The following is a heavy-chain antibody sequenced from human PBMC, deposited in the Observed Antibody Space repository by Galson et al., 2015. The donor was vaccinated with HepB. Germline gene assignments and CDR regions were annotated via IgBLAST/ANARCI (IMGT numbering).Heavy chain of an antibody. V-gene: IGHV3-30-3*01. CDR2: ISYDGSNK. CDR1: GFTFSSYA. CDR3: ARDKRARDYYDSSGVNAFDI. J-gene: IGHJ3*02. Sequence: SLRLSCAASGFTFSSYAMHWVRQAPGKGLEWVAVISYDGSNKYYADSVKGRFTISRDNSKNTLYLQMNSLRAEDTAVYYCARDKRARDYYDSSGVNAFDIWGQGTMVTVSS. D-gene: IGHD3-22*01.